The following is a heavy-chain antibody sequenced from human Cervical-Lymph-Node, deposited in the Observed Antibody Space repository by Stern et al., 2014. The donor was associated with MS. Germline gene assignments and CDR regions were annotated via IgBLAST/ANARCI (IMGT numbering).Heavy chain of an antibody. V-gene: IGHV3-30-3*01. CDR2: ISYDGDNK. D-gene: IGHD5-24*01. CDR3: AREGKMATTDY. CDR1: GFTFSTYA. Sequence: DQLVESGGGVVQPGGSLRLSWAASGFTFSTYAMNWVRRTPGKGLQWLAVISYDGDNKYYADSLRGRFTISRDNSKNTLYLQMTGLMIEDTSLYYCAREGKMATTDYWGQGTLVSVSS. J-gene: IGHJ4*02.